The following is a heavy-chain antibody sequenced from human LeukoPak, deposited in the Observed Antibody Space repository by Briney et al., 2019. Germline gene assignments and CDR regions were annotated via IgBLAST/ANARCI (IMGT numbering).Heavy chain of an antibody. V-gene: IGHV3-23*01. CDR1: GFSFTDYP. Sequence: GGSLRLSCATSGFSFTDYPMNWVRQIPGKGLEWVSTVSDGARNTHYADSVKGRFTISRDDSLNRLYLQMNSLRAEDTALYYCVTRLLNHFDYWGQGTQVTVSS. CDR3: VTRLLNHFDY. J-gene: IGHJ4*02. CDR2: VSDGARNT. D-gene: IGHD1-26*01.